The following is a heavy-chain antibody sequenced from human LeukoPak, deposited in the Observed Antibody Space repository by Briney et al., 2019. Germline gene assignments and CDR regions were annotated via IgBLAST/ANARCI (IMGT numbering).Heavy chain of an antibody. D-gene: IGHD3-10*01. CDR1: GFTFSSYS. Sequence: PGGSLRLSCAASGFTFSSYSMNWVRQAPGKGLEWVSSISSSSSYIYYADSVKGRFTISRDNAKNSLYLQMNSLRAEDTAVYYCARDRSSGVYYYGSGSIRPYYFDYWGQGTLVTVSS. J-gene: IGHJ4*02. CDR3: ARDRSSGVYYYGSGSIRPYYFDY. CDR2: ISSSSSYI. V-gene: IGHV3-21*01.